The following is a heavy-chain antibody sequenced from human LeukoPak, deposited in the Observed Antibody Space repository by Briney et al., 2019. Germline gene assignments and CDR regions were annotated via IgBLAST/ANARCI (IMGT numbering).Heavy chain of an antibody. Sequence: GGSLRLSCAASGVPFSASWMHWVRQAPGKGLAWVSHISSDGSVIVYADSVKGRFTISRDDAKNTLYLQMNSLRVDDTAVYYCARDQVRVAGNLDYWGQGTLVTVSS. CDR3: ARDQVRVAGNLDY. CDR1: GVPFSASW. CDR2: ISSDGSVI. V-gene: IGHV3-74*01. D-gene: IGHD6-19*01. J-gene: IGHJ4*02.